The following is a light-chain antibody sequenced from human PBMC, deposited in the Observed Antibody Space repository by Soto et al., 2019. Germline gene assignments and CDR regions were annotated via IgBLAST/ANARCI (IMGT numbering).Light chain of an antibody. J-gene: IGLJ3*02. V-gene: IGLV3-21*04. Sequence: SYELTQPPSVSVAPGKTARIICGGNNIGSKSVHWYQQKPGQAPVLVIYYDSDRPSGIPERFSGSNFGNTATLTISRVEAGDEADYYCQVWDSSSDHWAFGGGTKLTVL. CDR3: QVWDSSSDHWA. CDR1: NIGSKS. CDR2: YDS.